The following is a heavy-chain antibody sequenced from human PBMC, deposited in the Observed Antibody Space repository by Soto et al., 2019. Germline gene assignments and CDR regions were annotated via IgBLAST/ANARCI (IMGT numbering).Heavy chain of an antibody. CDR2: IYHSGRT. V-gene: IGHV4-30-4*01. J-gene: IGHJ5*02. D-gene: IGHD3-10*01. CDR1: GDSISSGDYY. CDR3: ARGNYGWGSYYKGIDL. Sequence: QVELQESDPGLLKPSQTLSLTCTVSGDSISSGDYYWSWIRQPPGKGLEWIGYIYHSGRTYYNPSLKSRVTISVDTSKNQFSLRLNSVTAADTAVYYCARGNYGWGSYYKGIDLWGQGTLITVSS.